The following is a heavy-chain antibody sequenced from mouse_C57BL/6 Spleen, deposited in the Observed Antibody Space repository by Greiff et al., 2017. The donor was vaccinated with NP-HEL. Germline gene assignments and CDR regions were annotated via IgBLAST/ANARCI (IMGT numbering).Heavy chain of an antibody. CDR2: IDPNSGGT. D-gene: IGHD4-1*01. J-gene: IGHJ2*01. CDR1: GYTFTSYW. Sequence: QVQLQQPGAELVKPGASVKLSCKASGYTFTSYWMHWVKQRPGRGLEWIGRIDPNSGGTKYNEKFKSKATLTVDKPSSTAYMQLSSQTSEDAAGYYCAKEDWTYFDYWGQGTTVTVAS. V-gene: IGHV1-72*01. CDR3: AKEDWTYFDY.